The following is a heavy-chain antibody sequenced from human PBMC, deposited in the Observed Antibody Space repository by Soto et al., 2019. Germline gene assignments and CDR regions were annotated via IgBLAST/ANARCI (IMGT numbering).Heavy chain of an antibody. CDR3: ARVYDSSVYYFDY. V-gene: IGHV4-31*03. CDR2: IYYSGST. J-gene: IGHJ4*02. Sequence: SLTCTVSGGSIRSGGYYWSWIRQHPGKGLEWIGYIYYSGSTYYNPSLKSRVTISVDTSKNQFSLKLSSVTAADTAVYYCARVYDSSVYYFDYWGQGTQVTVSS. CDR1: GGSIRSGGYY. D-gene: IGHD3-22*01.